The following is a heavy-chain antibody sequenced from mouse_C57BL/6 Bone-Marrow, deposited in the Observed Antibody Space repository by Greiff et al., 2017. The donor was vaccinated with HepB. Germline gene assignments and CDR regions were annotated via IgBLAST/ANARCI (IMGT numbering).Heavy chain of an antibody. CDR1: GFTFSDYY. D-gene: IGHD2-1*01. V-gene: IGHV5-12*01. CDR2: ISNGGGST. CDR3: ARHRPYGNYEAMDY. J-gene: IGHJ4*01. Sequence: EVKLVESGGGLVQPGGSLKLSCAASGFTFSDYYMYWVRQTPEKRLEWVAYISNGGGSTYYPDTVKGRFTISRDNAKNTLYLQMSRLKSEDTAMYYCARHRPYGNYEAMDYWGQGTSVTVSS.